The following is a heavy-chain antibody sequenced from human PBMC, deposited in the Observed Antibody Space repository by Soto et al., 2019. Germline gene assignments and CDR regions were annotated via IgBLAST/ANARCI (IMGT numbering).Heavy chain of an antibody. D-gene: IGHD2-21*02. CDR1: VGTFSSYA. CDR2: IIPIFGTA. Sequence: PLASVKVSCKASVGTFSSYAISWVRQTPGQGLEWMGGIIPIFGTANYAQKFQGRVTITADESTSTAYMELSSLRSEDTAVYYCAREFDLAYCGGDCYSGVGYFQHWGQGTLVTVSS. CDR3: AREFDLAYCGGDCYSGVGYFQH. V-gene: IGHV1-69*13. J-gene: IGHJ1*01.